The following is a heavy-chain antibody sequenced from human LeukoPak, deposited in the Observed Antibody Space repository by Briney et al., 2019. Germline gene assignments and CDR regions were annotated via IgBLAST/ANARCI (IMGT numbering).Heavy chain of an antibody. Sequence: ASVKVSCTASGYSFTGYYMHWVRQAPGQGLEWMGGINPNSGGTNYAQKFQGRVTMTRDTSISTAYMELSRLRSDDTAVYYCARGDTGMAYWYFDLWGRGTLVTVSS. V-gene: IGHV1-2*02. J-gene: IGHJ2*01. CDR1: GYSFTGYY. CDR2: INPNSGGT. CDR3: ARGDTGMAYWYFDL. D-gene: IGHD5-18*01.